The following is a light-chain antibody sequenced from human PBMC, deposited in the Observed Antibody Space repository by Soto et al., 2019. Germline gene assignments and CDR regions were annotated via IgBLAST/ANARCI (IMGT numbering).Light chain of an antibody. Sequence: DIPMTQSPSILSASVGDRVTITCRASQSLTSWVAWYQQKPGKAPKLLIYKASNLESGVPSRFSGSGSGTEFTLTISSLQPDDFATYYCQQYENHSPYSFGQGTKLEIK. V-gene: IGKV1-5*03. CDR3: QQYENHSPYS. CDR2: KAS. J-gene: IGKJ2*03. CDR1: QSLTSW.